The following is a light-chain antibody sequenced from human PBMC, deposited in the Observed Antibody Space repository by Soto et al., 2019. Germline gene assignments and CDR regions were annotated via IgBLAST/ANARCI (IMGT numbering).Light chain of an antibody. CDR2: DAS. CDR3: QMRNNWPPWT. J-gene: IGKJ1*01. Sequence: EIVLTQSPATLSLSPGERATLSCRASQSIGSYLAWYQQKPGQAPRLLIYDASNRATGIPARFSGSGSGTDFTLTISSLEPEDFAVYYCQMRNNWPPWTFGQGTKV. V-gene: IGKV3-11*01. CDR1: QSIGSY.